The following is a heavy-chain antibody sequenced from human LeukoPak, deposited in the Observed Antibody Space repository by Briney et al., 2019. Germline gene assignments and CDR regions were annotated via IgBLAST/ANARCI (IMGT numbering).Heavy chain of an antibody. Sequence: PSETLSVTCTVSGGSIRSNHWSWIRQPPGKGLEWIGYIYFSGSTNYNPSLKSRVTISGDTSKNQFSLKLSSVTAADTAVYYCARRNTGVIEKRIWYFDLWGRGTLVTVSS. J-gene: IGHJ2*01. CDR2: IYFSGST. D-gene: IGHD2-21*01. CDR3: ARRNTGVIEKRIWYFDL. CDR1: GGSIRSNH. V-gene: IGHV4-59*08.